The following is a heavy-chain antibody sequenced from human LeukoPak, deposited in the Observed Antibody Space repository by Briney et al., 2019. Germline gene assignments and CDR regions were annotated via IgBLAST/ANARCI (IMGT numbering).Heavy chain of an antibody. V-gene: IGHV1-69*04. J-gene: IGHJ4*02. CDR2: IIPILGIA. Sequence: ASVKVSCKASGGTFSSYAISWVRQAPGRGLEWMGRIIPILGIANYAQKFQGRVTITADKSTSTAYMELSSLRSEDTAVYYCARDVLIAVAGTGGFDYWGQGTLVTVSS. CDR3: ARDVLIAVAGTGGFDY. CDR1: GGTFSSYA. D-gene: IGHD6-19*01.